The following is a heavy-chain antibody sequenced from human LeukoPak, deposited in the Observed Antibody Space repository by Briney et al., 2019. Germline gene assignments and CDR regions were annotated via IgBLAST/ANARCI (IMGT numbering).Heavy chain of an antibody. J-gene: IGHJ4*02. V-gene: IGHV3-21*01. CDR1: GFTFSSYS. CDR2: VSTGSNYI. CDR3: ARFGTTFPLDY. D-gene: IGHD4-17*01. Sequence: GGSLRLSCTASGFTFSSYSLNWVRQAPGKGLEWVSSVSTGSNYIYYADSVKGRFTISRDNDKNSLYLQMNSLRVEDTAVYYCARFGTTFPLDYWGQGTLVTVSS.